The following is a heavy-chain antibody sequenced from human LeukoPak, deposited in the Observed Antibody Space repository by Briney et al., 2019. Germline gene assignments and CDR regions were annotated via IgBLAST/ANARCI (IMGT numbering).Heavy chain of an antibody. V-gene: IGHV1-69*06. J-gene: IGHJ4*02. D-gene: IGHD4-17*01. CDR1: GGTFSSYA. CDR2: IIPIFGTA. Sequence: SVKVSCKASGGTFSSYAISWVRQAPGQGLEWMGGIIPIFGTANYAQKFQGRVTITADKSTSTAYMELSSLRSEDTAVYYCAREGFGPTVTTSPFDYWGQGTLVTVSS. CDR3: AREGFGPTVTTSPFDY.